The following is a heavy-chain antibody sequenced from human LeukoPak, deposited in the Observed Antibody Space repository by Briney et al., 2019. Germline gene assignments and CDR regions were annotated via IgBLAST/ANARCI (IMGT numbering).Heavy chain of an antibody. D-gene: IGHD3-22*01. CDR1: GGSLSGYY. V-gene: IGHV4-34*01. J-gene: IGHJ4*02. CDR3: ARRKRGYSDY. Sequence: PSETLSLTCAVYGGSLSGYYWIWIRQPPGKGLEWIGEINHSGSTNYNPSLKSRVNISVDTSKNQLSLKLSSVTAADTAVYYCARRKRGYSDYWGQGTLVTVSS. CDR2: INHSGST.